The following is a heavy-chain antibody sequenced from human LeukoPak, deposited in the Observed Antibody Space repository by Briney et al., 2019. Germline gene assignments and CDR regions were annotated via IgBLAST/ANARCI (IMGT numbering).Heavy chain of an antibody. Sequence: GGSLRLSCAASGFTFSSYSMNWVRQAPGKGLEWVSFISSSSSTIYYADSVKGRFTISRDNAKNSLYLQMNSLRAEDTAVYYCARDLRDSDTRGVEKTYYFDYWGQGTLVTVSS. CDR1: GFTFSSYS. D-gene: IGHD5-18*01. J-gene: IGHJ4*02. V-gene: IGHV3-48*04. CDR2: ISSSSSTI. CDR3: ARDLRDSDTRGVEKTYYFDY.